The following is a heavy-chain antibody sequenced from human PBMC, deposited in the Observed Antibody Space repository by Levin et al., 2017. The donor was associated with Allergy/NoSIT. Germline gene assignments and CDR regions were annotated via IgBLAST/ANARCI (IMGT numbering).Heavy chain of an antibody. Sequence: SETLSLTCTVSGGSISSYYWSWIRQPPGKGLEWIGYIYYSGSTNYNPSLKSRVTISVDTSKNQFSLKLSSVTAADTAVYYCARTPSGSYFEPGWFDPWGQGTLVTVSS. CDR1: GGSISSYY. CDR3: ARTPSGSYFEPGWFDP. J-gene: IGHJ5*02. CDR2: IYYSGST. D-gene: IGHD3-10*01. V-gene: IGHV4-59*01.